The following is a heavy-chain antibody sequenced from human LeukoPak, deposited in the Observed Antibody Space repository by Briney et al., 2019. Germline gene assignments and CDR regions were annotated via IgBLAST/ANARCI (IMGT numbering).Heavy chain of an antibody. V-gene: IGHV4-39*07. Sequence: SETLSLTCSVSGVSISSSTYYWGWIRQTPGRGLEWIGTMYYSGSTYYNPSLKSRVTISGDTSKNQFSLKLSSVTAADTAVYYCGRDSRISWFFGWGQGTLVTVSS. D-gene: IGHD2-2*01. CDR2: MYYSGST. CDR1: GVSISSSTYY. J-gene: IGHJ4*02. CDR3: GRDSRISWFFG.